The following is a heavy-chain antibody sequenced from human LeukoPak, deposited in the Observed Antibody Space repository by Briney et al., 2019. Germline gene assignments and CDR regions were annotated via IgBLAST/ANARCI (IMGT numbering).Heavy chain of an antibody. D-gene: IGHD4-17*01. V-gene: IGHV3-7*01. Sequence: PGGSLRLSCAASGFSFSDYWMTWVRQAPGKGLEWVANIRPDGGGKNYVDSVKGRFTISRDNAMNSLYLQMNSLRAEDTAVYYCANYGADTGGLDYWGQGTLVTVSS. CDR1: GFSFSDYW. CDR3: ANYGADTGGLDY. CDR2: IRPDGGGK. J-gene: IGHJ4*02.